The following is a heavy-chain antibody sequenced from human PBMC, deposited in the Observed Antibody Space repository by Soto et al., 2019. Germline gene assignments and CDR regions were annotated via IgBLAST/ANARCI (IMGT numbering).Heavy chain of an antibody. Sequence: GGSLRLSCAASGFTFTNYAMNWVRQAPGKGLEWVSVISGSGETTYYADSVKGRFTISRDNSKNTLYLQMNSLRAEDTAVYYCAKEWPDSSGWPEGFDPWGQGTLVTVSS. D-gene: IGHD6-19*01. J-gene: IGHJ5*02. CDR1: GFTFTNYA. CDR3: AKEWPDSSGWPEGFDP. CDR2: ISGSGETT. V-gene: IGHV3-23*01.